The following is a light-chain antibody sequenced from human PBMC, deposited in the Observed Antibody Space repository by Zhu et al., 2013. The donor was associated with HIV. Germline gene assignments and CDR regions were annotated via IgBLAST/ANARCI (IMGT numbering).Light chain of an antibody. J-gene: IGKJ1*01. CDR3: QLYDNSSWT. Sequence: ETVLTQSPGTLSLSPGERATLSCRASQSVTNSFLAWYQQKPGQSPRLLIYGASTRATGIPDRFSGSGSGTDFTLTITRLEPEDSAVYYCQLYDNSSWTFGQGTKVEIK. CDR2: GAS. V-gene: IGKV3-20*01. CDR1: QSVTNSF.